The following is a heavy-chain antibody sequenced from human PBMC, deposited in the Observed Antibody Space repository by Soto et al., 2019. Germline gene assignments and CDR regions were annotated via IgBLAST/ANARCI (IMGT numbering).Heavy chain of an antibody. CDR1: GFTFSSYW. CDR2: IKQDGGEK. Sequence: GGSLRLSCAASGFTFSSYWMSWVRQAPRKGLEWVANIKQDGGEKDYVDSVKGRFTISRDNGKNSLYLQMNSLRAEDTAVYYCGRALDYFDGSVYSRIFAYGGQETLVTVS. V-gene: IGHV3-7*01. J-gene: IGHJ4*02. D-gene: IGHD3-22*01. CDR3: GRALDYFDGSVYSRIFAY.